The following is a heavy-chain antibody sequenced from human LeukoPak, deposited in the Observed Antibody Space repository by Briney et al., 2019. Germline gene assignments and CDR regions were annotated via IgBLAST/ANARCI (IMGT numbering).Heavy chain of an antibody. D-gene: IGHD3-22*01. CDR1: GFSFYNAW. V-gene: IGHV3-15*07. CDR3: ATDFYDST. J-gene: IGHJ5*02. CDR2: IRSNSDGGTI. Sequence: PGGSLRLSCATSGFSFYNAWMNWVRQAPGKGLEWVGRIRSNSDGGTIDYAAPVKGRFTLSREDSKDTLYLQMNSLQTEDTAVYYCATDFYDSTWGQGTLVTVSS.